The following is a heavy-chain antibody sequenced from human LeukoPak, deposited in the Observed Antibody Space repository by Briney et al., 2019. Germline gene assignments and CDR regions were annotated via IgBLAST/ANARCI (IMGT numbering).Heavy chain of an antibody. D-gene: IGHD3-10*01. V-gene: IGHV1-2*02. CDR3: PRVIIASFRVTATALDY. J-gene: IGHJ4*02. CDR1: GYTFNGYY. Sequence: ASVKVSCKATGYTFNGYYMHWVRQAPGQGREGMGWIDPDSGGTRYAQRFHGRVTMSRETYSSEAYMALSRLRSDDTAVYYCPRVIIASFRVTATALDYWGQGTLVTVSS. CDR2: IDPDSGGT.